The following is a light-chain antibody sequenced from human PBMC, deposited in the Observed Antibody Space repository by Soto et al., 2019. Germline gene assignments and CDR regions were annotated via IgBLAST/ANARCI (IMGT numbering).Light chain of an antibody. CDR2: GAS. CDR1: QSVSSN. CDR3: QQYDNWPPVT. J-gene: IGKJ2*01. Sequence: EIVMTQSPATLSVSLGERVTLSCRASQSVSSNLAWYQQRPGQAPRLLIYGASTRATDIPARFSGSGSGTEFTLTIASLQSEDFAVYYCQQYDNWPPVTFGQGTKLEI. V-gene: IGKV3-15*01.